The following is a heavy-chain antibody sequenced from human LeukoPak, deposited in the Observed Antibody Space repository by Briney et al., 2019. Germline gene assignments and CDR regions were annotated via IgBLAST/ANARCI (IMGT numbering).Heavy chain of an antibody. V-gene: IGHV4-4*02. CDR2: IYHSGST. D-gene: IGHD5-18*01. CDR3: ARAVDVDTATALDAFDI. CDR1: GGSISSSNW. J-gene: IGHJ3*02. Sequence: PSGTLSLTCAVSGGSISSSNWWSWVRQPPGKGLEWIGEIYHSGSTNYNPSLKSRVTISVDKSKNQFSLKLSSVTAADTAVYYCARAVDVDTATALDAFDIWGQGTIVTVSS.